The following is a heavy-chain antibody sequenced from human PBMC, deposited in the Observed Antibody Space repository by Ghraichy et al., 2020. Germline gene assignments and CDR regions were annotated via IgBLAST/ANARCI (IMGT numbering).Heavy chain of an antibody. CDR3: ARVRGGGYSSSSRLYYFDY. Sequence: ETLSLTCAVYGGSFSGYYWSWIRQPPGKGLEWIGEINHSGSTNYNPSLKSRVTISVDTSKNQFSLKLSSVTAADTAVYYCARVRGGGYSSSSRLYYFDYWGQGTLVTVSS. J-gene: IGHJ4*02. V-gene: IGHV4-34*01. CDR1: GGSFSGYY. D-gene: IGHD6-6*01. CDR2: INHSGST.